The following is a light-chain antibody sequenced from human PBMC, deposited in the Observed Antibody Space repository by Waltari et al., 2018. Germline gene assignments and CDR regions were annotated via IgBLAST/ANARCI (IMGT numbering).Light chain of an antibody. CDR2: YAS. Sequence: EIVLTQSPDFQSVTPKEKVTITCRASQSIGSSLNWYQQKPNQSPKLLIKYASQSISRGPSRFSGSGSGTDFTLTTNSLEAEDAATYYFHQSSSLPSTFGQGTKVEIK. J-gene: IGKJ1*01. CDR1: QSIGSS. V-gene: IGKV6-21*02. CDR3: HQSSSLPST.